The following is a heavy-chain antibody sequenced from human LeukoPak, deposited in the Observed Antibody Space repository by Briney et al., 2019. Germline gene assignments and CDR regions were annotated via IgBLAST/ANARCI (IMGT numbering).Heavy chain of an antibody. J-gene: IGHJ5*02. D-gene: IGHD2-2*01. Sequence: ASVKVSCKASGYTFTSYAMNWVRQAPGQGLEWMGWINTDTGNPTYAQGFTGRLVFSLDTSASTAYLQISSLKAEDTAVYYCARTLFGDQYQLLHNWFDPWGQGTLVTVSS. CDR2: INTDTGNP. V-gene: IGHV7-4-1*02. CDR3: ARTLFGDQYQLLHNWFDP. CDR1: GYTFTSYA.